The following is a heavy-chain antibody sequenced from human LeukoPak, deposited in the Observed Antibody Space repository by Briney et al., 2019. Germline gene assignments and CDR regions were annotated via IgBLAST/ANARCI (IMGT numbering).Heavy chain of an antibody. D-gene: IGHD6-13*01. V-gene: IGHV3-30-3*01. Sequence: GGSLRLSCAASGFTFSSYAMHWVRQAPGKGLEWVAVISYDGSNKYYADSVKGRFTISRDNSKNTLYLQMNSLRAEDTAVYYCARDSAAAEVGSAFDIWGQGTMVTVSS. CDR3: ARDSAAAEVGSAFDI. CDR1: GFTFSSYA. J-gene: IGHJ3*02. CDR2: ISYDGSNK.